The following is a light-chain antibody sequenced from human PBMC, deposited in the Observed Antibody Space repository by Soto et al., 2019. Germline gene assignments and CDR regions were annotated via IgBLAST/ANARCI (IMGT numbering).Light chain of an antibody. CDR2: DVS. CDR3: SSYTSSSTPDA. V-gene: IGLV2-14*01. Sequence: QSVLTQPASVSGSPGQSITISCTGTSSDVGGYNYVSWYQQHPGKAPKLMIYDVSNRPSGVSKRFSGSKSGNTASLTISGLQAEDEADYYCSSYTSSSTPDAFGTGTKVTVL. CDR1: SSDVGGYNY. J-gene: IGLJ1*01.